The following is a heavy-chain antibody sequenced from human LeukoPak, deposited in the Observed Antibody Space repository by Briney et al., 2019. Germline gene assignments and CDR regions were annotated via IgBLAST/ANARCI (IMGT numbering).Heavy chain of an antibody. J-gene: IGHJ4*02. CDR1: GFTFDDYA. CDR2: ISWNSGSI. D-gene: IGHD5-18*01. V-gene: IGHV3-9*01. Sequence: GRSLRLSCAASGFTFDDYAMHWVRQAPGKGLEWVSGISWNSGSIGYADSVKGRFTISRDDAKNSLYLQMNSLRAEDTALYYCAKDMRGYSYGYSFDYWGQGTLVTVSS. CDR3: AKDMRGYSYGYSFDY.